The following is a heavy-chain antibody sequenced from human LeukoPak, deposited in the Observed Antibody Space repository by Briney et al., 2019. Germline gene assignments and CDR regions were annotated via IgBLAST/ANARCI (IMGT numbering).Heavy chain of an antibody. Sequence: ASVKVSCKASGGTFSSYAISWVRQAPGQGLEWMGGIIPIFGTANYAQKFQGKVTITADESTSTAYMELSSLRSEDTAVYYCAAGYCSSTSCYGFDYWGQGTLVTVSS. J-gene: IGHJ4*02. V-gene: IGHV1-69*13. CDR3: AAGYCSSTSCYGFDY. CDR2: IIPIFGTA. D-gene: IGHD2-2*03. CDR1: GGTFSSYA.